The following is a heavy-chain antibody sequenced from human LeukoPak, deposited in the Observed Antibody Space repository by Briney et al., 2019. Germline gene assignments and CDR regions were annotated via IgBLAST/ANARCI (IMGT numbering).Heavy chain of an antibody. CDR2: INPSGTNT. J-gene: IGHJ4*02. Sequence: ASVKVSCKASGYTFTSYYMHWVRQAPGQGLEWMELINPSGTNTNYAQKFRGRVTMTRDTSTSTVYMDLSSLRSEDTAMYFCAREESGGYFDYWGQGTLVTVSS. V-gene: IGHV1-46*01. D-gene: IGHD2-8*02. CDR1: GYTFTSYY. CDR3: AREESGGYFDY.